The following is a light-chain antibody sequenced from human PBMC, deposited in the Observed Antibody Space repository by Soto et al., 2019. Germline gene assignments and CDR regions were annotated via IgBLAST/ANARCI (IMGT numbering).Light chain of an antibody. Sequence: EIVMTQSPATLSVSPGERATLSCRASQSVSGNLAWYQQKSGQAPRLLIYGASTRATGIPATFSGSGSGTEFTLTISSLQSEDFAVYYCQQYNDWPLTFGGGTKVEIK. J-gene: IGKJ4*01. CDR2: GAS. CDR3: QQYNDWPLT. CDR1: QSVSGN. V-gene: IGKV3-15*01.